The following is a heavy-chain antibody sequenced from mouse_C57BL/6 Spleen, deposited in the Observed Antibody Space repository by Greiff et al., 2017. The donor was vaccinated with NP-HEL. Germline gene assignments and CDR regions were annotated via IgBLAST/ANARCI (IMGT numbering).Heavy chain of an antibody. Sequence: EVKLQESGPELVKPGASVKMSCKASGYTFTDYNMHWVKQSHGKSLEWIGYINPNNGGTSYNQKFKGKATLTVNKSSSTAYMELRSLTSEDSAVYYCARYAYDYGAWFAYWGQGTLVTVSA. CDR1: GYTFTDYN. CDR3: ARYAYDYGAWFAY. J-gene: IGHJ3*01. CDR2: INPNNGGT. D-gene: IGHD2-4*01. V-gene: IGHV1-22*01.